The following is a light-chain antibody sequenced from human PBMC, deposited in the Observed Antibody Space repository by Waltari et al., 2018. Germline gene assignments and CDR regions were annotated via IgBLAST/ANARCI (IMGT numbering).Light chain of an antibody. CDR1: QSVLYSSNNKNY. J-gene: IGKJ1*01. CDR2: WAS. V-gene: IGKV4-1*01. Sequence: DIVMTQSPDSLAVSLGERATINCKSSQSVLYSSNNKNYLSWFQQKPGQPPKLLFYWASTRESGVPDRFSGSGPGTDFTLTISSLQAEDVAVYYCQQYYAAPWTFGQGTMVEIK. CDR3: QQYYAAPWT.